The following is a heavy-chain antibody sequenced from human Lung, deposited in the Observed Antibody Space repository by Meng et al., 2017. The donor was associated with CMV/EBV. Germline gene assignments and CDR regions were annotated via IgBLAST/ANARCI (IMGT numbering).Heavy chain of an antibody. V-gene: IGHV4-39*01. CDR1: GGSISSSSYY. CDR2: IYYSGST. D-gene: IGHD3-3*01. Sequence: SETLSLTXTVSGGSISSSSYYWGWIRQPPGKGLEWIGSIYYSGSTYYNPSLKSRVTISVDTSKNQFSLKLSSVTAADTAVYYCARQRPVLDAFDIWGQGTMVTVSS. CDR3: ARQRPVLDAFDI. J-gene: IGHJ3*02.